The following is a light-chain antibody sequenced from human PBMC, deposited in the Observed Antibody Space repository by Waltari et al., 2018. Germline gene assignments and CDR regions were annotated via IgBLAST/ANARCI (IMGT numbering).Light chain of an antibody. CDR3: QQYDGSVPT. Sequence: GEVSTLSCRASQSVRSVSLVLWRQKSGQAPRLVMYGTSSRATGFPDRFSGSGSGTDFSLTISRLEPEDFAMYYCQQYDGSVPTFGGVTKVEL. CDR2: GTS. J-gene: IGKJ4*01. CDR1: QSVRSVS. V-gene: IGKV3-20*01.